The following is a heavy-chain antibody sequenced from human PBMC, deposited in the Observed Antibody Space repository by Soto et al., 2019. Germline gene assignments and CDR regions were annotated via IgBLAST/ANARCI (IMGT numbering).Heavy chain of an antibody. D-gene: IGHD5-12*01. V-gene: IGHV1-18*01. Sequence: ASVKVSCKASGYTFTSYGISWVRQAPGQGLEWMGWISAYNGNTNYAQKLQGRVTMTTDTSTSTAYMELRSLRSDDTAVDYCARGGSDIVATIKGYFDYWGQGTLVTVSS. J-gene: IGHJ4*02. CDR1: GYTFTSYG. CDR2: ISAYNGNT. CDR3: ARGGSDIVATIKGYFDY.